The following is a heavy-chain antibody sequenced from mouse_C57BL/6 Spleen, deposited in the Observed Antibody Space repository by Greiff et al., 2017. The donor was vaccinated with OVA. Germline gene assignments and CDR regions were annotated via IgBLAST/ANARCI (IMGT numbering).Heavy chain of an antibody. Sequence: QLQQSGPELVKPGASVKISCKASGYAFSSSWMNWVKQRPGKGLEWIGRIYPGDGDTNYNGKFKGKATLTADKSSSTAYMQLSSLTSEDSAVYFCASGYAPYAMDYWGQGTSVTVSS. J-gene: IGHJ4*01. CDR3: ASGYAPYAMDY. D-gene: IGHD2-10*02. V-gene: IGHV1-82*01. CDR1: GYAFSSSW. CDR2: IYPGDGDT.